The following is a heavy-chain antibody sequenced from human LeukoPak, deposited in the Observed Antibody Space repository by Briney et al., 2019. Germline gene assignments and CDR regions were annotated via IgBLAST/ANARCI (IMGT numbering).Heavy chain of an antibody. V-gene: IGHV3-74*03. D-gene: IGHD3-10*01. CDR2: MNTDGSDT. Sequence: GGSLRLSCAASGFTFSTYWMHWVRQAPGKGLVWVSRMNTDGSDTSYADSVKGRFTISRDNAKSSLFLQMNSLRAEDTAVYYCARDGGATMVRGVATYDSWGQGTLVTVSS. J-gene: IGHJ4*02. CDR1: GFTFSTYW. CDR3: ARDGGATMVRGVATYDS.